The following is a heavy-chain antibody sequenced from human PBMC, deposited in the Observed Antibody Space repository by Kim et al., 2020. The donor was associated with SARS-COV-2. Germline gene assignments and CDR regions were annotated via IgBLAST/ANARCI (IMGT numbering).Heavy chain of an antibody. D-gene: IGHD6-6*01. V-gene: IGHV4-39*01. CDR3: ARGGDISMSSSPSGVVNWFDP. CDR2: IYYSGST. Sequence: SETLSLTCTVSGGSISSSSYYWGWIRQPPGKGLEWIGSIYYSGSTYYNPSLKSRVTISVDTSKNQFSLKLSSVTAADTAVYYCARGGDISMSSSPSGVVNWFDPWGQGTLVTVSS. CDR1: GGSISSSSYY. J-gene: IGHJ5*02.